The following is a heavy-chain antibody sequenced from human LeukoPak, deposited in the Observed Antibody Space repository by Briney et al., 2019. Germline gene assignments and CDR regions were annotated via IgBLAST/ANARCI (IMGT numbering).Heavy chain of an antibody. CDR3: ARRGSYSGGFDY. CDR2: TYYSGST. D-gene: IGHD1-26*01. J-gene: IGHJ4*02. V-gene: IGHV4-59*08. CDR1: GGSIRSYY. Sequence: SETLSLTCTVSGGSIRSYYWNWIRQPPGKGLEWIGYTYYSGSTNYNPSLKSRVTISLDTSKNQFALKLSSVTAADTAMYYCARRGSYSGGFDYWGQGTLVTVPS.